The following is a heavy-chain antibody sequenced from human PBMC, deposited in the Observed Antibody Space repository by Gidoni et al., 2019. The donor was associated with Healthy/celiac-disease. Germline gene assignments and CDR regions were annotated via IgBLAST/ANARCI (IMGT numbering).Heavy chain of an antibody. D-gene: IGHD3-22*01. J-gene: IGHJ3*02. CDR1: GFTFGDYA. CDR2: IRSKAYGGTT. Sequence: EVQLVESGGGLVQPGRSLRLSCTASGFTFGDYAMSWVRQAPGKGLEWVGFIRSKAYGGTTEYAASVKGRFTISRDDSKSIAYLQMNSLKTEDTAVYYCTREGVKYYYDSSGCFDIWGQGTMVTVSS. CDR3: TREGVKYYYDSSGCFDI. V-gene: IGHV3-49*04.